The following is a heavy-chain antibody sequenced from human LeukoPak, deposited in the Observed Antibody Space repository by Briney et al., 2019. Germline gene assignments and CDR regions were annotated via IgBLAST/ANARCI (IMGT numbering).Heavy chain of an antibody. CDR3: ARRPKIGYCSSTSCSGYLDY. D-gene: IGHD2-2*01. CDR2: INPNSGGT. J-gene: IGHJ4*02. Sequence: GASVKVSCKASGYTFTGYYMHWVRQAPGQGLEWMGWINPNSGGTNYAQKFQGRVTMTRDTSISTAYMELSRLRSDDTAVYYCARRPKIGYCSSTSCSGYLDYWGQGTLVTVSS. V-gene: IGHV1-2*02. CDR1: GYTFTGYY.